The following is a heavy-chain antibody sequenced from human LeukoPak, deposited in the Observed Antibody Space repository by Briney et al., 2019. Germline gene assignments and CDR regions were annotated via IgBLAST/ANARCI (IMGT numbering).Heavy chain of an antibody. CDR1: GGTFSSYA. J-gene: IGHJ4*02. CDR3: AVMVRGGHGNDY. CDR2: IIPIFGTA. Sequence: SVKVSCKASGGTFSSYAISWVRQAPGQGLEWMGGIIPIFGTANYAQKFQGRVTITTDESTSTAYMELSSLRSEDTAVCYCAVMVRGGHGNDYWGQGTLVTVSS. V-gene: IGHV1-69*05. D-gene: IGHD3-10*01.